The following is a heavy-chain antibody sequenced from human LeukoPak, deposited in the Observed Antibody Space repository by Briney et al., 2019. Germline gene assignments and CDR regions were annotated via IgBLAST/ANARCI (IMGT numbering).Heavy chain of an antibody. CDR3: ARAPLYSYGLYFDY. CDR2: IYTSGST. Sequence: PSQTLSLTCTVSGGSISSGSYYWSWIRQPAGKGLEWIGRIYTSGSTNYNPSLKSRVTMSVDTSKNQFSLKLSSVTAADTAVYYCARAPLYSYGLYFDYWGQGTLVTVSS. V-gene: IGHV4-61*02. D-gene: IGHD5-18*01. J-gene: IGHJ4*02. CDR1: GGSISSGSYY.